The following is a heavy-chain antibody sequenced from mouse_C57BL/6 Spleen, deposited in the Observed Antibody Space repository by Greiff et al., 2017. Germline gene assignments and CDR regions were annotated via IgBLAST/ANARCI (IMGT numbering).Heavy chain of an antibody. D-gene: IGHD2-3*01. CDR1: GYTFTSYW. Sequence: VQLQQPGTELVKPGASVQLSCKASGYTFTSYWMHWVKQRPGQGLEWIGNINPSNGGTNYNEKFKSKATLTVDKSSSTAYMQLSSLTSEDSAVYYCARNGYYVFYAMDYWGQGTSVTVSS. J-gene: IGHJ4*01. CDR2: INPSNGGT. CDR3: ARNGYYVFYAMDY. V-gene: IGHV1-53*01.